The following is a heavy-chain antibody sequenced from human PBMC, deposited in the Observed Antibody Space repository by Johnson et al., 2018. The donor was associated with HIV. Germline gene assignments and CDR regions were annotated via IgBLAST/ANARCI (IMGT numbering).Heavy chain of an antibody. D-gene: IGHD1-26*01. V-gene: IGHV3-30-3*01. CDR1: GFTFSSYA. CDR3: ARIVGAHTFDI. Sequence: VQLVESGGGVVPPGRSLRLSCAASGFTFSSYAMHWVRQAPGKGLEWVAVISYDGSNKYYADSVKGRFTISRDNSKNTLYLQMNSLRAEDTAVYYCARIVGAHTFDIWGQGTMVTVSS. CDR2: ISYDGSNK. J-gene: IGHJ3*02.